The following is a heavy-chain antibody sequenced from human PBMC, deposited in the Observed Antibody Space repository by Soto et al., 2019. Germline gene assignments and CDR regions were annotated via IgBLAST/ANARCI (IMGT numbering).Heavy chain of an antibody. D-gene: IGHD5-18*01. CDR2: IYSGGST. J-gene: IGHJ4*02. V-gene: IGHV3-53*01. Sequence: GSLRLSCAASGFTVSSNYMSWVRQAPGKGLEWVSVIYSGGSTYYADSVKGRFTISRDNSKNTLYLQMNSLRAEDTAVYYCARIPHPGLWLPTPYFDYWGQGTLVTVSS. CDR1: GFTVSSNY. CDR3: ARIPHPGLWLPTPYFDY.